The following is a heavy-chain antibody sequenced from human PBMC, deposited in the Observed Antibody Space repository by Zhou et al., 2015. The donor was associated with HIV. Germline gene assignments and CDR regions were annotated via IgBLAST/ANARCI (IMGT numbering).Heavy chain of an antibody. CDR3: ARDPYGSGSYYKDKRRSYYYYMDV. J-gene: IGHJ6*03. CDR2: IIPIFGTA. V-gene: IGHV1-69*01. Sequence: QVQLVQSGAEVKKPGSSVKVSCKASGGTFSSYAISWVRQAPGQGLEWMGGIIPIFGTANYAQKFQGRVTITADESTSTAYMELSSLRSEDTAVYYCARDPYGSGSYYKDKRRSYYYYMDVWGKGTTVTVSS. D-gene: IGHD3-10*01. CDR1: GGTFSSYA.